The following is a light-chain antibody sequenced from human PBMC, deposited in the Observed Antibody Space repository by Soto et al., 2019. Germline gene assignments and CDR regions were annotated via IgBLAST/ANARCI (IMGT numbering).Light chain of an antibody. CDR1: QDISNY. V-gene: IGKV1-27*01. CDR2: GAS. Sequence: DIQITQSPSSLSASVGDRVTITCRASQDISNYLAWYQQKPGKVPKLLIYGASTLQSGVPSRFSGSGSGTDFTLTISSLQPEDVATYYCQKCNSAPLTFGGGTKVDIK. CDR3: QKCNSAPLT. J-gene: IGKJ4*01.